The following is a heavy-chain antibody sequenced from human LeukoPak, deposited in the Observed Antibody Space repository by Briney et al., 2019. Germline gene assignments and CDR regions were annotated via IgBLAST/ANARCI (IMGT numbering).Heavy chain of an antibody. CDR2: IIPIFGTA. CDR1: GGTFKNYG. D-gene: IGHD3-22*01. CDR3: AKYDSSGYVDY. V-gene: IGHV1-69*01. J-gene: IGHJ4*02. Sequence: SVKVSCKASGGTFKNYGINWVRQAPGQGLEWMGGIIPIFGTANYQQKFQGRVTITADESTSTAYMSLSSLRFEDTAVYYCAKYDSSGYVDYWGQGTLVTVPS.